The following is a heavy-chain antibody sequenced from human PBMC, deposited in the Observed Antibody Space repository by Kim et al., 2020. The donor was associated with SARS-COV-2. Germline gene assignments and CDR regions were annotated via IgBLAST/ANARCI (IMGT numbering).Heavy chain of an antibody. Sequence: GGSLRLSCAASGFTFSSYAMSWVRQAPGKGLEWVSAISGSGGSTYYADSVKGRFTISRDNSKNTLYLQMNSLRAEDTAVYYCAKSGLRYSGSSGGLDYWGQGTLVTVSS. J-gene: IGHJ4*02. D-gene: IGHD1-26*01. CDR2: ISGSGGST. CDR3: AKSGLRYSGSSGGLDY. V-gene: IGHV3-23*01. CDR1: GFTFSSYA.